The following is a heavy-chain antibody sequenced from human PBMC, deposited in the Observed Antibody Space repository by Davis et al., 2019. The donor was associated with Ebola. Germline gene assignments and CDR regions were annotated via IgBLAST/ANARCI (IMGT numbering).Heavy chain of an antibody. Sequence: HTGGSLRLSCAASGFTLNRYWMHWVRQAPGKGLVWVSYINLDGSDTNYADSVKGRFTISRDDAKKSLYLQMDSLRAEDTAVYYCAQQLGDYGGNALRYWGQGTLVTVSS. V-gene: IGHV3-74*01. CDR1: GFTLNRYW. D-gene: IGHD4-23*01. CDR2: INLDGSDT. CDR3: AQQLGDYGGNALRY. J-gene: IGHJ4*02.